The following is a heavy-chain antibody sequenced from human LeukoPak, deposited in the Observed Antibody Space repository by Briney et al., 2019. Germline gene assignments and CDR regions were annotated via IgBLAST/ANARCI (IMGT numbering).Heavy chain of an antibody. J-gene: IGHJ2*01. V-gene: IGHV3-48*04. D-gene: IGHD3-10*01. CDR3: ARGFSGWTYWYFDL. Sequence: GGSLRLSCAASGFTFSSYSMNWVRQAPGKGLEWVSYISSSSSTIYYADSVKGRFTISRDNAKNSLYLQMNSLRAEDTAVYYCARGFSGWTYWYFDLWGRGTLVTVSS. CDR2: ISSSSSTI. CDR1: GFTFSSYS.